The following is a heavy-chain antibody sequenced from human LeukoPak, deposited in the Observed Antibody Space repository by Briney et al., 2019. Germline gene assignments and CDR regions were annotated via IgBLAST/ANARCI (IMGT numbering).Heavy chain of an antibody. D-gene: IGHD5-12*01. CDR1: GYTFTSYD. CDR2: MNPNSGNT. Sequence: ASVKVSCKASGYTFTSYDINWVRQATGQGLEWMGWMNPNSGNTGYAQKFQGRVTMTRNTSISTAYMELSSLRSEDTAVYYCARALSTGWLRFYYYHYMDVWGKGTTVTVSS. V-gene: IGHV1-8*01. J-gene: IGHJ6*03. CDR3: ARALSTGWLRFYYYHYMDV.